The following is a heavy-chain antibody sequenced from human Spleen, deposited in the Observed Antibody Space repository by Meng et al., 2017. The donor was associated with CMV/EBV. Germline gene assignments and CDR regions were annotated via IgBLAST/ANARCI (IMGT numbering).Heavy chain of an antibody. D-gene: IGHD2-2*01. CDR2: IYYSGST. Sequence: ISSGGYYWSWIRQHPGKGLEWIGYIYYSGSTYYNPSLKSRVTISVDTSKNQFSLKLSSVTAADTAVYYCARDFTYCSSTSCSRGFDYWGQGTLVTVSS. J-gene: IGHJ4*02. V-gene: IGHV4-31*02. CDR3: ARDFTYCSSTSCSRGFDY. CDR1: ISSGGYY.